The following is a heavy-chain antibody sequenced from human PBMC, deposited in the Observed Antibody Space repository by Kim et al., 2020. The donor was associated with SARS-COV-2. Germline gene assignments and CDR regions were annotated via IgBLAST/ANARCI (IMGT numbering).Heavy chain of an antibody. J-gene: IGHJ5*01. CDR1: GYSFTGYW. D-gene: IGHD1-26*01. CDR3: ARWVGARPEGYDS. V-gene: IGHV1-2*02. Sequence: ASVKVSCKASGYSFTGYWMHWVRQAPGQGLEWMGWINGNSAGTRYAQKFQGRVTMTRDTSISTAYMELSSLTSDDTAVYFCARWVGARPEGYDSWGHGTL. CDR2: INGNSAGT.